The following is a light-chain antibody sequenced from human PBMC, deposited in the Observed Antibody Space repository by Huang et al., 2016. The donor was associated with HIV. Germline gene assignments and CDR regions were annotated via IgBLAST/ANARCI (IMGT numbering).Light chain of an antibody. Sequence: DIDMTQSPDSLTVSLGARAIINCKSSQAVLKNSNKKNYLAWYQQRPGQPPKALIYCASSRESGVPDRFSVSWSGTDFNLTISSLQPEDLAVYYCQQYYSPPYTFGQGTRLEI. V-gene: IGKV4-1*01. CDR2: CAS. J-gene: IGKJ2*01. CDR1: QAVLKNSNKKNY. CDR3: QQYYSPPYT.